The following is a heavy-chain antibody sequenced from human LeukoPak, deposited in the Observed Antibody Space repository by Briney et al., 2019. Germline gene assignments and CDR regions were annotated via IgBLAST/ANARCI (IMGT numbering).Heavy chain of an antibody. D-gene: IGHD3-22*01. CDR1: GFTFSSYG. J-gene: IGHJ4*02. CDR3: AREGYYYDSSGYYPGPTFDY. V-gene: IGHV3-30*03. CDR2: ISYDGSNK. Sequence: GGSLRLSCAASGFTFSSYGMHWVRQAPGKGLEWVAVISYDGSNKYYADSVKGRFTISRDNSKNTLYLQMNSLRAEDTAVYYCAREGYYYDSSGYYPGPTFDYWGQGTLVTVSS.